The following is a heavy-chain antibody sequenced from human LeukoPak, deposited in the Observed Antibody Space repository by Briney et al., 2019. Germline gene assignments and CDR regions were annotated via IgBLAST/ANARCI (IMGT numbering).Heavy chain of an antibody. V-gene: IGHV4-39*01. CDR1: GGSISSSNDC. Sequence: PSETLSLTCTVSGGSISSSNDCWDCIRQPPGRGLEWIASFYYGGSTYYNPSLKSRVTISADTSKNQVSLKLRSVTAADTALYYCTRRRAGRLYNWFDPWGQGTLVTVSS. CDR3: TRRRAGRLYNWFDP. D-gene: IGHD1-1*01. J-gene: IGHJ5*02. CDR2: FYYGGST.